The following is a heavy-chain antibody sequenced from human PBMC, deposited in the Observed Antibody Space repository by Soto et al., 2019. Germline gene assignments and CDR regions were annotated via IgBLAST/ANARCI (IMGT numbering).Heavy chain of an antibody. CDR3: ARTESPLKVITFFDA. CDR1: GFTFSSSW. CDR2: MNPDGSAI. Sequence: GGSLRLSCVVSGFTFSSSWMHWVRQGPGKGLVWVSRMNPDGSAINYADSVKGRFTTSRDNANDSVYLQMNSLRADDSAIYYCARTESPLKVITFFDAWGQGALVTVSS. V-gene: IGHV3-74*01. D-gene: IGHD3-22*01. J-gene: IGHJ4*02.